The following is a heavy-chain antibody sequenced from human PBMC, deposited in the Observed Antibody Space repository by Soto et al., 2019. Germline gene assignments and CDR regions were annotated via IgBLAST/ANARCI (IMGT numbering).Heavy chain of an antibody. CDR2: ISGYNGNT. J-gene: IGHJ6*02. D-gene: IGHD6-19*01. CDR3: SRFIMVGGWFDPNYYHGMXX. CDR1: GYTFSNYG. V-gene: IGHV1-18*01. Sequence: QVQLVQSGAEVKKPGASVTVSCKTSGYTFSNYGINWVRQAPGQGLEWMGWISGYNGNTNYAQTVQGRVTMTTDTSTGTVYMELRSLKSDDTAIYYCSRFIMVGGWFDPNYYHGMXXXGQGTT.